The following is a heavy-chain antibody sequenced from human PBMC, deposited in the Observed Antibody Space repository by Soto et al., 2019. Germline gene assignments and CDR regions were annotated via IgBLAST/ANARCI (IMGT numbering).Heavy chain of an antibody. CDR3: TKDVTGDIGADY. CDR2: VKTSGDTT. D-gene: IGHD2-21*02. CDR1: GFAFSTCV. V-gene: IGHV3-23*01. J-gene: IGHJ4*02. Sequence: GGSLRLSCEASGFAFSTCVMSWVRQAPGKGLEWVSTVKTSGDTTFYADPVKGRFTASRDDSKNTLYLQMNSLRAEDTATYYCTKDVTGDIGADYWGPGTPVTSPQ.